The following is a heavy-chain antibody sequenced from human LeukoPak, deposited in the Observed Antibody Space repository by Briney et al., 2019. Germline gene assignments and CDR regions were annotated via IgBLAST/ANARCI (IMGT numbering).Heavy chain of an antibody. CDR3: AREQWLFQGAAFDI. J-gene: IGHJ3*02. V-gene: IGHV3-74*01. Sequence: PGGSLRLSCAASGFTFSSYWMHWVRQAPGEGLVWVSRINSDGSSTSYADSVKGRFTISRDNAKNTLYLQMNSLRAEDTAVYYCAREQWLFQGAAFDIWGQGTMVTVSS. CDR1: GFTFSSYW. CDR2: INSDGSST. D-gene: IGHD6-19*01.